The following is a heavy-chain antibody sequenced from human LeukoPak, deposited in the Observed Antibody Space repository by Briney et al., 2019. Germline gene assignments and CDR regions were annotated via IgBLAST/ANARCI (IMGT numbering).Heavy chain of an antibody. Sequence: GKSLKISCKGSGYSFTSYWIGWVRQMPGKGLEWMGIIYPDGSDTRYSPSFEGQVIISVDKSISTAYLQWSSLKASDTATYYCARHGHCTNGVCYSNYYYYMDVWGKGTTVTVSS. J-gene: IGHJ6*03. D-gene: IGHD2-8*01. V-gene: IGHV5-51*01. CDR2: IYPDGSDT. CDR3: ARHGHCTNGVCYSNYYYYMDV. CDR1: GYSFTSYW.